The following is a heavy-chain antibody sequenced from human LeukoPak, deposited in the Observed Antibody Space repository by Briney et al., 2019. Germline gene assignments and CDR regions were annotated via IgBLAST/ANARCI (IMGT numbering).Heavy chain of an antibody. J-gene: IGHJ4*02. CDR1: GFTFSNYW. Sequence: GGSLRLSCAASGFTFSNYWMSWVRQAPGKGLEWVANIKRDGSEKYYVGSVKGRFTISRDNAKNSLYLQMNSLRAEDTAVYYCAREGVYSSSWLGFDYWGQGTLVTVSS. CDR3: AREGVYSSSWLGFDY. V-gene: IGHV3-7*01. CDR2: IKRDGSEK. D-gene: IGHD6-13*01.